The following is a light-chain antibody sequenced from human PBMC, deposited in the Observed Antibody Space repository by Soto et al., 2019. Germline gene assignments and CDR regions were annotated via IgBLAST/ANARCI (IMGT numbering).Light chain of an antibody. Sequence: EIVLTQSPGTLSLSPGERATLSCRASQSVSSSYLAWYQQKPGQAPRLLIYGASSRSTGIPDRFSGSGSGTDFTITISRLEPEDFAVYYCHQYGSLYTFGQGTKEEIK. J-gene: IGKJ2*01. CDR1: QSVSSSY. CDR3: HQYGSLYT. V-gene: IGKV3-20*01. CDR2: GAS.